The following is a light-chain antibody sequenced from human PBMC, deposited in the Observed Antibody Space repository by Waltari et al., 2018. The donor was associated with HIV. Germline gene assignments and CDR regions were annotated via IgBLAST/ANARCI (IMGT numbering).Light chain of an antibody. Sequence: ISCTGTSSDVGGYNYVSWYQQHPGKAPKLMIYEVNNRPSGVSNRFSGSKSGNTASLTISGLQAEDEADYYCSSYTSSSTLVVFGGGTKLTVL. J-gene: IGLJ3*02. V-gene: IGLV2-14*01. CDR3: SSYTSSSTLVV. CDR2: EVN. CDR1: SSDVGGYNY.